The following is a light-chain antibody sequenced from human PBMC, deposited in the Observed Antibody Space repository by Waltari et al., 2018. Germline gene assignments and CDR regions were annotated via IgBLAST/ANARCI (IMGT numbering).Light chain of an antibody. CDR3: AAWDDSLNGVV. J-gene: IGLJ2*01. CDR1: SSTIGRDI. CDR2: NNN. Sequence: QSVLTQSPSASGTSGQRVTISCSRSSSTIGRDIFHWYRHLPGTAPKLLIYNNNQRPSGVPDRFSGSKSGTSASLAISGLQSEDEADYYCAAWDDSLNGVVFGGGTKLSVL. V-gene: IGLV1-44*01.